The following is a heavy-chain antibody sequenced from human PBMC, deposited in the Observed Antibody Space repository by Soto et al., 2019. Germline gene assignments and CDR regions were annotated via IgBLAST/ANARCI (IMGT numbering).Heavy chain of an antibody. Sequence: GGSLRLSCAASGFTFSGYGMHWVRQAPGKGLEWVAVIWYDGSNKYYADSVKGRFTISRDNSKNTLYLQMNSLRAEDTAVYYCARDPGSYYFDYWGQGTLVTVSS. CDR2: IWYDGSNK. D-gene: IGHD6-6*01. V-gene: IGHV3-33*01. CDR1: GFTFSGYG. CDR3: ARDPGSYYFDY. J-gene: IGHJ4*02.